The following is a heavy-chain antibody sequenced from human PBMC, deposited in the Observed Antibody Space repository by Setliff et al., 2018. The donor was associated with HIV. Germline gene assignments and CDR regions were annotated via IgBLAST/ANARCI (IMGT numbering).Heavy chain of an antibody. J-gene: IGHJ4*02. V-gene: IGHV4-34*01. CDR3: ARTARVFDF. CDR2: INHSGST. CDR1: GGSFSDYY. Sequence: SETLSLTCSVYGGSFSDYYWTWIRQSPGKGLVWIGEINHSGSTNYNPSLRSRVTISMDTSKRQFSLTLTSVTAADTAVYYCARTARVFDFWGQGILVTAPQ.